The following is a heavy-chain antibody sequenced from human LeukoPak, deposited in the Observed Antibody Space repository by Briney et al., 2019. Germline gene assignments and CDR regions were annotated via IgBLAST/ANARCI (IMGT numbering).Heavy chain of an antibody. CDR2: IYYSGST. CDR3: ARYYYDSSGYYYSHFDY. J-gene: IGHJ4*02. Sequence: SETLSLTCTFSGGSISSGGYYWSWIRQHPGKGLEWIGYIYYSGSTYYNPSLKSRVTISVDTSKNQFSLKLSSVTAADTAVYYCARYYYDSSGYYYSHFDYWGQGTLVTVSS. V-gene: IGHV4-31*03. CDR1: GGSISSGGYY. D-gene: IGHD3-22*01.